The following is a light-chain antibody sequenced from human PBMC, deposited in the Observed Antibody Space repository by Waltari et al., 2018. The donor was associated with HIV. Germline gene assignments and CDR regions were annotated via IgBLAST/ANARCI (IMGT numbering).Light chain of an antibody. CDR3: QSYDTKTHWV. CDR2: EDN. Sequence: NFMLTQPHSVSGSAGTTVTISCTRDSGSIGSNYVQWFQQRPDSSPRTLIFEDNQRPSGVSVRFSASIDSSSNSASLTISGLKTEDEGHYYCQSYDTKTHWVFGGGSKLTVL. J-gene: IGLJ3*02. CDR1: SGSIGSNY. V-gene: IGLV6-57*01.